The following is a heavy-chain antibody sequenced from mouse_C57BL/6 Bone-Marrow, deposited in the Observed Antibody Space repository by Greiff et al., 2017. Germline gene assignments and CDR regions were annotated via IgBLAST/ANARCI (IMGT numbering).Heavy chain of an antibody. CDR1: GYTFTSYW. Sequence: QVQLQQSGAELAKPGASVKLSCKASGYTFTSYWMHWVKRRPGQGLEWIGYINPSSGYTKYTQKFKDKATLTADKSSSTAYMQLSSLTYEDAAVYYCARWWYFDVWGTGTTVSVSS. CDR3: ARWWYFDV. V-gene: IGHV1-7*01. CDR2: INPSSGYT. J-gene: IGHJ1*03.